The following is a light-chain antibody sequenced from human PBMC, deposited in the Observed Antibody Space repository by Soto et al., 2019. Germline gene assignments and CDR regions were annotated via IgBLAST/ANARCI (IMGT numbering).Light chain of an antibody. CDR3: CSSAGNRLVL. V-gene: IGLV2-23*01. CDR2: EGS. CDR1: SSDVGSYNL. J-gene: IGLJ2*01. Sequence: QTASVSGSPGQSITISCTGTSSDVGSYNLVSWYQQHPGKAPKLMIYEGSQRPSGVSNRFSGSESGGTASLTISGLQTEDEADYFCCSSAGNRLVLFGGGTKLTVL.